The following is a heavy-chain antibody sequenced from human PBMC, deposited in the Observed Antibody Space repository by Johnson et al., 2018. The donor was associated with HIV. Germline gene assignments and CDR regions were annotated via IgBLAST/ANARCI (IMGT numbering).Heavy chain of an antibody. CDR2: IWFDGSNK. CDR1: GFTFSSYG. J-gene: IGHJ3*02. D-gene: IGHD2-8*02. CDR3: AKSGLFVLVVYAPDVFDI. V-gene: IGHV3-30*02. Sequence: QVQLVESGGGVVQPGGSLRLSCAASGFTFSSYGMHWVRQAPGKGLEWVAVIWFDGSNKYYADSVKGRFTISRDNSKNTLYLQMNSLRAEDTAVYYCAKSGLFVLVVYAPDVFDIWGQGTMVTVSS.